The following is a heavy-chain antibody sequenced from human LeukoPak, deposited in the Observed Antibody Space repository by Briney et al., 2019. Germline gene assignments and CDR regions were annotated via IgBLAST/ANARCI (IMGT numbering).Heavy chain of an antibody. CDR2: IKPDGSEK. V-gene: IGHV3-7*01. D-gene: IGHD4-23*01. CDR1: GFTFGSYW. J-gene: IGHJ4*02. CDR3: VGGPKTTGVD. Sequence: GGSLRLSCEASGFTFGSYWMSWVRQAPGKGLEWMANIKPDGSEKDYVDSVKGRFTISRDNAKNSLYLQMNSLRAEDTAVYYCVGGPKTTGVDWGQGTLVTVSS.